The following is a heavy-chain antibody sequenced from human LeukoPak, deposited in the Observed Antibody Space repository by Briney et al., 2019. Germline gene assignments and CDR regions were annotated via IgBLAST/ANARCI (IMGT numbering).Heavy chain of an antibody. J-gene: IGHJ4*02. CDR1: GFTFSSYG. CDR2: ISYDGSNK. CDR3: AKDPGKYSYAQFDY. D-gene: IGHD5-18*01. Sequence: GRSLRLSCAASGFTFSSYGMHWVRQAPGKGLEWVAVISYDGSNKYYADSVKGRFTISRDNSKNTLYLQMNSLRAEDTAVYYCAKDPGKYSYAQFDYWGQGTLVTVPS. V-gene: IGHV3-30*18.